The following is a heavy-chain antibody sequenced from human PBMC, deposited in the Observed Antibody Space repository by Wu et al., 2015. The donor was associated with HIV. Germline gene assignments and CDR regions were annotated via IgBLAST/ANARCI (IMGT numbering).Heavy chain of an antibody. Sequence: QVQLVQSGAEVKKPGASVKVSCKASGYTFTSYGISWVRQAPGQGLEWMGWINPNSGGTNYAQKFQGRVTMTRDTSISTAYMELSRLRSDDTAVYYCARDPSSGYRVDDAFDIWGPRDNGHRLF. J-gene: IGHJ3*02. D-gene: IGHD5-12*01. CDR3: ARDPSSGYRVDDAFDI. V-gene: IGHV1-2*02. CDR1: GYTFTSYG. CDR2: INPNSGGT.